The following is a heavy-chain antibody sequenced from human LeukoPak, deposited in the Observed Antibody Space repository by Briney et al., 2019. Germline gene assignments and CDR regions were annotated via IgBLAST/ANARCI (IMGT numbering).Heavy chain of an antibody. Sequence: SETLSLTCTVSGGSISSGGFYWTWIRQHPGQGLEWIGHINYSGTTHHNPSLKSRLTISGDTSKNLFSLQLSSVTAADTALYYCARDVPYRGFDYWGQGTLVTVSS. V-gene: IGHV4-31*03. J-gene: IGHJ4*02. CDR2: INYSGTT. D-gene: IGHD4-4*01. CDR1: GGSISSGGFY. CDR3: ARDVPYRGFDY.